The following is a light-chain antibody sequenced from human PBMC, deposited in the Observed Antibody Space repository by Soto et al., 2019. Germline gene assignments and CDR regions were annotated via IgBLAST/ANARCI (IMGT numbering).Light chain of an antibody. Sequence: EIVMTQSPATLSVSQVGRATLSFRASQSIGDTLAWYQQKPGQAPRLLIYGASRRATGIPDRFSGSGSGTDFTLTISRLEPEDFAVYYCQQYGISWGWTFGQGTKVDI. V-gene: IGKV3-20*01. CDR1: QSIGDT. J-gene: IGKJ1*01. CDR2: GAS. CDR3: QQYGISWGWT.